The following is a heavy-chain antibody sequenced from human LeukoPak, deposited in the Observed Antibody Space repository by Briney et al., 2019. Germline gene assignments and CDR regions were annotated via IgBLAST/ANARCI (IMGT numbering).Heavy chain of an antibody. Sequence: PGGSLRLSCGASGFNFSNYEMNWVRQTPGKGLEWTSYISDSRKNTLYADSVKGRFTISTDKTKNSLFMQIDSLRVEDPAIYYCARDSSIVGVTGAGFDSWGQGTLVTVSS. D-gene: IGHD1-26*01. J-gene: IGHJ4*02. V-gene: IGHV3-48*03. CDR2: ISDSRKNT. CDR1: GFNFSNYE. CDR3: ARDSSIVGVTGAGFDS.